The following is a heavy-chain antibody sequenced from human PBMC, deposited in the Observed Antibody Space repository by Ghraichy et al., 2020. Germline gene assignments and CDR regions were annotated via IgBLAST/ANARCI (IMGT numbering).Heavy chain of an antibody. Sequence: GESLNISCAASGFTVSSNYMSWVRQAPGKGLESVSVIYSGGSTYYADSVKGRFTISRDNSKNTLYLQMNSLRAEDTAVYYCARDLYYYDSSGYSSGAFDIWGQGTMVTVSS. D-gene: IGHD3-22*01. CDR1: GFTVSSNY. J-gene: IGHJ3*02. CDR3: ARDLYYYDSSGYSSGAFDI. CDR2: IYSGGST. V-gene: IGHV3-66*02.